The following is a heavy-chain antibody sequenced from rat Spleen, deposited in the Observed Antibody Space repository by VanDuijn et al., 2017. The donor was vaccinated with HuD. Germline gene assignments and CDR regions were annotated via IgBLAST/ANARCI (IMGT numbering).Heavy chain of an antibody. CDR1: GFTFSDYY. CDR3: ATATTRIPRFAY. J-gene: IGHJ3*01. Sequence: EVQLVESDGGLVQPGRSLKLSCAASGFTFSDYYMAWVRQAPTKGLEWVATISYDGSSPNYRNSLKGRFTISRDNAKSTLCLHMDSLTSEDTATYHCATATTRIPRFAYCTQGTPLTVSS. CDR2: ISYDGSSP. V-gene: IGHV5-29*01. D-gene: IGHD2-2*01.